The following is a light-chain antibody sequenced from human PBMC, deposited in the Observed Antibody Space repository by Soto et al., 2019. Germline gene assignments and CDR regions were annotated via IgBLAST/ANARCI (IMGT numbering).Light chain of an antibody. V-gene: IGLV2-11*01. CDR1: RSDVGGYNY. CDR3: CSYAGTPYV. Sequence: QSVLTQPRSVSASPGQSVTISCTGTRSDVGGYNYVSWYQHHPGKAPKLMIYGVSARPSGVPDCFSGSKSGNTASLTISGLQAEDEADYYCCSYAGTPYVFGTGTKVTVL. J-gene: IGLJ1*01. CDR2: GVS.